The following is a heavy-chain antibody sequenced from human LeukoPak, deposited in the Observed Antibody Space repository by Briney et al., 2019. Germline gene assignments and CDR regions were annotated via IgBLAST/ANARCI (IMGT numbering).Heavy chain of an antibody. CDR2: MNPSSGNT. CDR1: GYTFTSYD. V-gene: IGHV1-8*01. Sequence: ASVKVSCKASGYTFTSYDINWVRQATGQGLEWMGWMNPSSGNTGYAQRFQGRVSMTRDTSISTAYMELSSLRSEDTAVYYCARGPVEAVFGVSTEDWGQGTTVTVSS. D-gene: IGHD3-10*02. CDR3: ARGPVEAVFGVSTED. J-gene: IGHJ6*02.